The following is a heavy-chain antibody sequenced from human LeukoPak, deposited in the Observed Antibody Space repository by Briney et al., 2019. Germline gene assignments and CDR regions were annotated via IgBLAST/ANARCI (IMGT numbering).Heavy chain of an antibody. D-gene: IGHD3-10*01. Sequence: SETLSLTCAVSGGSISSNSYYWGWIRQPPGKGLEWIGSIYYSGSTYYNPSLKSRVTISVGTSKNQFSLKLSSVTAADTAVYYCARTRYYYNSRSYGAPYYFDYWGQGTLVTVSS. CDR3: ARTRYYYNSRSYGAPYYFDY. CDR2: IYYSGST. V-gene: IGHV4-39*01. CDR1: GGSISSNSYY. J-gene: IGHJ4*02.